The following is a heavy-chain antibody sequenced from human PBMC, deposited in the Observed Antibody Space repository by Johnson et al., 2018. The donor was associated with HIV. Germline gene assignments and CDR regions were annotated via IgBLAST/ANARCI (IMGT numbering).Heavy chain of an antibody. J-gene: IGHJ3*02. Sequence: VQLVESGGGVVQPGRSLRLSCAASGFTFSSYGMHWVRQAPGKGLEWVSGISWNSDTICYADSVKGRFTISRDNAKSSLYLQMNSLRAEDTALYYCARVRPNPAVTTRGAAFDIWGQGTMVTVSS. CDR1: GFTFSSYG. V-gene: IGHV3-9*01. CDR2: ISWNSDTI. D-gene: IGHD4-17*01. CDR3: ARVRPNPAVTTRGAAFDI.